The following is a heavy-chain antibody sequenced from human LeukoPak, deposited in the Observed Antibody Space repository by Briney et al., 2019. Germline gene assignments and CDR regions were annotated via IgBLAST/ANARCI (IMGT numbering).Heavy chain of an antibody. CDR2: ISSSSSYI. CDR1: VFLFSSYS. V-gene: IGHV3-21*01. D-gene: IGHD2-2*01. J-gene: IGHJ4*02. CDR3: ARDPQYQLLAGGFAY. Sequence: GGPLRLLCGASVFLFSSYSMTWVREAPGKGREWVSSISSSSSYISYADSVKGRFTISRDNATNSLYLKMNSLRAEDTAVYYCARDPQYQLLAGGFAYWGQGTLVTVSS.